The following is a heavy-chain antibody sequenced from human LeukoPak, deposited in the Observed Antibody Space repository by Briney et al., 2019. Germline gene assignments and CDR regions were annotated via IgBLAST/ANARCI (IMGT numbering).Heavy chain of an antibody. Sequence: GGSLRLSCAASGLTFSSYWMSWVRQAPGKGLEWVANIKQDESEKYYVDSVKGRFTISRDNAKNSLYLQMNSLRAEDTAVYYCARVLGYCSSTSCYNWFDPWGQGTLVTVSS. V-gene: IGHV3-7*03. D-gene: IGHD2-2*01. J-gene: IGHJ5*02. CDR1: GLTFSSYW. CDR3: ARVLGYCSSTSCYNWFDP. CDR2: IKQDESEK.